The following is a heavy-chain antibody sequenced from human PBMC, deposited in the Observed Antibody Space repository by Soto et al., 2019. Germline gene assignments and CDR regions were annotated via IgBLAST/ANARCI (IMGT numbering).Heavy chain of an antibody. CDR3: ATCGFYGGNSHGNEY. D-gene: IGHD4-17*01. J-gene: IGHJ4*02. CDR1: GGSISSGDYY. CDR2: IYYSGST. Sequence: QVQLQESGPGLVKPSQTLSLTCTVSGGSISSGDYYWSWIRQPPGKGLEWIGYIYYSGSTYYNPSLQGRVPFSVDTSMHQFSLKLSYVSAADTAVYYCATCGFYGGNSHGNEYWGQGTLVTVSS. V-gene: IGHV4-30-4*01.